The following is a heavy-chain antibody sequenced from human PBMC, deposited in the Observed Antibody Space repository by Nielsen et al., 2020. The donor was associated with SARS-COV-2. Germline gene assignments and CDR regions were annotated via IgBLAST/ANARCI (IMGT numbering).Heavy chain of an antibody. CDR3: ARGDYYDSSGYYQDAFDI. Sequence: WIRQPPGKGLEWVSYISRSGSAKYYADSVKGRFTISRDNAKNSLYLQMNSLRAEDTAVYYCARGDYYDSSGYYQDAFDIWGQGTMVTVSS. J-gene: IGHJ3*02. V-gene: IGHV3-11*04. D-gene: IGHD3-22*01. CDR2: ISRSGSAK.